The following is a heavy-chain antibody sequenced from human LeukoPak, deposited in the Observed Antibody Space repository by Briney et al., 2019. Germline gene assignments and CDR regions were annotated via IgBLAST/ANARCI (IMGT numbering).Heavy chain of an antibody. V-gene: IGHV3-11*01. CDR1: GFTFSDYY. J-gene: IGHJ1*01. CDR2: ISSSGSNK. Sequence: GGSLRLSCAASGFTFSDYYMSWIRQAPGKGLEWVSYISSSGSNKFYADSVKGRFTISRDNAKNSLYLQKNSLRAEDTALYYCVRYCSSTSCYIGSGEYFQHWGQGTLVTVSS. CDR3: VRYCSSTSCYIGSGEYFQH. D-gene: IGHD2-2*01.